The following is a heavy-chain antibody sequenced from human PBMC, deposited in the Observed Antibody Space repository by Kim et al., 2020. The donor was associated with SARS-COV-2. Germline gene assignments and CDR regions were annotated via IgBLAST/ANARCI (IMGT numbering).Heavy chain of an antibody. CDR3: AKLSASVQSDY. V-gene: IGHV3-43*01. J-gene: IGHJ4*01. Sequence: TYYADSVKGRFTISRDNSKNFLYLQMNSLRTEDTALYYCAKLSASVQSDYWGQEPWSPSPQ. CDR2: T.